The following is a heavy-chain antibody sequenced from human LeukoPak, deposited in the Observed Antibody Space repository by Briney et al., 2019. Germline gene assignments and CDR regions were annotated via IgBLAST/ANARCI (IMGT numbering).Heavy chain of an antibody. CDR1: GFTFSNAW. J-gene: IGHJ4*02. Sequence: GGSLRLSCAASGFTFSNAWMSWVRQAPGKGLEWVGRIKSKTYGGTTDYAAPVKGRFIISRDDSKNTLYVQMNSLKSEDTAVCYCTAFESGGFYWGQGTLVTVSS. D-gene: IGHD2-15*01. V-gene: IGHV3-15*01. CDR2: IKSKTYGGTT. CDR3: TAFESGGFY.